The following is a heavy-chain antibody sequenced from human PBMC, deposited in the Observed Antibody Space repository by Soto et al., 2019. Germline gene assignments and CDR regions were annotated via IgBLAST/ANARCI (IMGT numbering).Heavy chain of an antibody. CDR1: GFTFSSYA. CDR3: AKTSLVHDSSGYYSPFDY. V-gene: IGHV3-23*01. D-gene: IGHD3-22*01. CDR2: ISGSGGST. Sequence: GSLRLSCAASGFTFSSYAMSWVRQAPGKGLEWVSAISGSGGSTYYADSVKGRFTISRDNSKNTLYLQMNSLRAEDTAVYYCAKTSLVHDSSGYYSPFDYWGQGTLVTVSS. J-gene: IGHJ4*02.